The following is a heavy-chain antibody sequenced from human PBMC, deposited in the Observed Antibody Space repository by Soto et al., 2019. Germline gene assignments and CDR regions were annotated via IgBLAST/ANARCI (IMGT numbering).Heavy chain of an antibody. CDR3: ASEITFGGVIVTAFDI. CDR2: ISSSGSTI. D-gene: IGHD3-16*02. Sequence: QVQLVESGGGLVKPGGSLRLSCAASGFTFSDYYMSWIRQAPGKGLEWVSYISSSGSTIYYADSVKGRFTISRDNAKNSLYLQMNSLRSEDTAVYYCASEITFGGVIVTAFDIWGQGTMVTVSS. V-gene: IGHV3-11*01. J-gene: IGHJ3*02. CDR1: GFTFSDYY.